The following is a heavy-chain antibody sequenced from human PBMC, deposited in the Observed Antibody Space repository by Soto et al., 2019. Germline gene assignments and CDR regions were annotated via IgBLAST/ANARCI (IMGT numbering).Heavy chain of an antibody. CDR2: ISYSGST. V-gene: IGHV4-39*01. CDR1: GGSISSSSYY. J-gene: IGHJ4*02. D-gene: IGHD3-3*01. Sequence: QLQLQESGPGLVKPSETLSLTCTVSGGSISSSSYYWGWIRQPPGKGLEWIGSISYSGSTYYNPSLKSRGTISLDTSKNQCSRKLSSVTAADTAVYYCARHPPAISISDHWGQGTLVTVSS. CDR3: ARHPPAISISDH.